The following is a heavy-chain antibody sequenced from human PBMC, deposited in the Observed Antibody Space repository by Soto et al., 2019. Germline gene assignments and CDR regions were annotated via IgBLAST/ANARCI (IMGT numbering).Heavy chain of an antibody. D-gene: IGHD4-17*01. V-gene: IGHV1-69*13. CDR2: IIPIFGTA. Sequence: ASVKHSWTTAAASFRSHAISCVRQAPLQGLEWMGGIIPIFGTANYAQKFQGRVTITADESTSTAYMELSSLRSEDTAWEYCARERARGGYGEGAQGSPGTLS. J-gene: IGHJ1*01. CDR1: AASFRSHA. CDR3: ARERARGGYGE.